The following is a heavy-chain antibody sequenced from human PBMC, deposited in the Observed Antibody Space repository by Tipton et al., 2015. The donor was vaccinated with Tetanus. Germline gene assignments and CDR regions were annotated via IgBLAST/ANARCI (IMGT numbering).Heavy chain of an antibody. J-gene: IGHJ4*02. V-gene: IGHV4-61*08. D-gene: IGHD3-3*01. Sequence: TLSLTCSVSGGSLRSGDYQWNWIRQPPGKGLEWLAYISPRDRTNSNYSLKSRITISQDKSKNQFSLRLTSVTAADTAVYYCARIHDFLSGHFDFWGQGTLVTVSS. CDR1: GGSLRSGDYQ. CDR2: ISPRDRT. CDR3: ARIHDFLSGHFDF.